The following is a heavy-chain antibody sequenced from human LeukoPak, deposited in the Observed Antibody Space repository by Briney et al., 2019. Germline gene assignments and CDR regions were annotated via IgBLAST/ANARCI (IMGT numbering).Heavy chain of an antibody. J-gene: IGHJ6*02. V-gene: IGHV3-21*04. D-gene: IGHD5-12*01. CDR2: ISGSSSYI. CDR1: GFTFSSHS. CDR3: AKDQYSDHYFYYGVDV. Sequence: GGSLRLSCADSGFTFSSHSMSWVRQAPGMGLEWVPSISGSSSYIFYADSVKGRFTISRDNAKNSLYLQMNSLRAEDTAVYYCAKDQYSDHYFYYGVDVWGQGTTVTVSS.